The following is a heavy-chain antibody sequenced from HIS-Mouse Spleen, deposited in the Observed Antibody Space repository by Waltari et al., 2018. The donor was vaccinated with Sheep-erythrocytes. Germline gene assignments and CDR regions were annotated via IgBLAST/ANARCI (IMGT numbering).Heavy chain of an antibody. Sequence: QVQLVQSGAEVKKPGSSVKVSCKASGGTFSSYAISWVRQAPGQGLEWMGGIIPIFGTANYAQKFQGRGTITADESTSTAYMELSSLRSEDTAVYYCARDTSSDSSGWHDAFDIWGQGTMVTVSS. D-gene: IGHD6-19*01. CDR1: GGTFSSYA. CDR3: ARDTSSDSSGWHDAFDI. CDR2: IIPIFGTA. J-gene: IGHJ3*02. V-gene: IGHV1-69*01.